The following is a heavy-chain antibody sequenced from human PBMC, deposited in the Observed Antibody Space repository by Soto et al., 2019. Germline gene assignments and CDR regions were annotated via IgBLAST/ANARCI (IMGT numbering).Heavy chain of an antibody. J-gene: IGHJ4*02. CDR2: ISDDGSNT. D-gene: IGHD3-3*01. CDR1: GFTFSRHT. CDR3: AREVYYDFWSGFTTHPYYFDD. V-gene: IGHV3-30-3*01. Sequence: QVQLVESGGGVVQPGRSLRLYCAASGFTFSRHTMHWVRQAPGKGLEWVAAISDDGSNTYYADSVKGRFTISRDNSKNTLYLQMNSLSSEDTAVHHCAREVYYDFWSGFTTHPYYFDDWGQGTLVTVSS.